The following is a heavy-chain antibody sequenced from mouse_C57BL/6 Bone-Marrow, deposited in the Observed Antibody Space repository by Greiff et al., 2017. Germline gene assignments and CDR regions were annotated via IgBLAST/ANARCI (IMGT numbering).Heavy chain of an antibody. CDR2: IYPGSGST. CDR3: APSYYYGSSSLFDY. V-gene: IGHV1-55*01. D-gene: IGHD1-1*01. CDR1: GYTFTSYW. J-gene: IGHJ2*01. Sequence: VQLQQPGAELVKPGASVQMSCKASGYTFTSYWITWVKQRPGQGLEWIGDIYPGSGSTNYNEKFKSKATLTVDTSSSTAYMQLSSLTSEDSAVYYCAPSYYYGSSSLFDYWGQGTTLTVSS.